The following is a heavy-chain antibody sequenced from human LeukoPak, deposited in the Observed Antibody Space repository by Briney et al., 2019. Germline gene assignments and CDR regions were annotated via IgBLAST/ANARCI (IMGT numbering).Heavy chain of an antibody. J-gene: IGHJ3*02. V-gene: IGHV4-4*07. D-gene: IGHD2-21*01. CDR3: ARAYCGGDCTAGGAFDI. CDR2: VSASGAI. Sequence: SETLSLTCSVSGVSVGSHFWSWVRQPAGKALGWIGRVSASGAISSNPSLNSRVTMSLDTSKNQFSLKLTSVTAVDTAVYFCARAYCGGDCTAGGAFDIWGQGTMVTVSS. CDR1: GVSVGSHF.